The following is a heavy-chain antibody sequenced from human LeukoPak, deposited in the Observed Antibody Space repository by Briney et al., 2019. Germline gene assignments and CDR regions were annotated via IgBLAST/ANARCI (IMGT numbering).Heavy chain of an antibody. D-gene: IGHD3-22*01. CDR1: GFTFSGYG. J-gene: IGHJ4*02. CDR2: IWYDGSNK. CDR3: ARTPSSGYLYLDY. Sequence: GGSLRLSCAASGFTFSGYGMHWVRQAPGKGLEWVAVIWYDGSNKYYADSVKGRFTISRDNSKNTLYLQMNSLRAEDTAVYYCARTPSSGYLYLDYWGQGTLVTVSS. V-gene: IGHV3-33*01.